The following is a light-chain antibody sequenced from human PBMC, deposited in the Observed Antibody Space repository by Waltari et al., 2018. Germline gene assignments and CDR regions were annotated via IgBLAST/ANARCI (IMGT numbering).Light chain of an antibody. CDR3: QHYVRLPVT. V-gene: IGKV3-20*01. J-gene: IGKJ1*01. CDR2: VAS. CDR1: QSVGRS. Sequence: VLTQSPGTLSLFPGERATLSCRASQSVGRSLAWYQQKPGQAPRLLIYVASSRATGIPDRFSGGGSGTDFSLTITRLGPEDFAGYVCQHYVRLPVTFGQGTKVEIK.